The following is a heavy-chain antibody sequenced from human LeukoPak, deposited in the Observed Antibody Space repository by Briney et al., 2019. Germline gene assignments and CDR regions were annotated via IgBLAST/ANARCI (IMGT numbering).Heavy chain of an antibody. CDR3: ARCRITMVRGVIRLPFFDY. CDR1: DGSISSYY. D-gene: IGHD3-10*01. CDR2: IYYTGST. J-gene: IGHJ4*02. V-gene: IGHV4-59*12. Sequence: SETLSLTCTVSDGSISSYYWSWIRQPPGKGLEWIAYIYYTGSTNYNPSLKSRVTISVDTSKNQFSLKLSSVTAADTAVYYCARCRITMVRGVIRLPFFDYWGQGTLVTVSS.